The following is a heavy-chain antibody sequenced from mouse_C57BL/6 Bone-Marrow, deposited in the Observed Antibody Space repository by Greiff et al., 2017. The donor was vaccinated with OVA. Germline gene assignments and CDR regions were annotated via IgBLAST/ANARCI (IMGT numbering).Heavy chain of an antibody. J-gene: IGHJ4*01. V-gene: IGHV5-12*01. Sequence: DVMLVESGGGLVQPGGSLKLSCAASGFTFSDYYMYWVRQTPERRLEWVAYISNGGGSTYYPDTVKGRFTISRDNAKNTLYLQMSRLKSEDTAMYYCARLNWDDAMDYWGQGTSVTVSS. CDR3: ARLNWDDAMDY. CDR1: GFTFSDYY. CDR2: ISNGGGST. D-gene: IGHD4-1*02.